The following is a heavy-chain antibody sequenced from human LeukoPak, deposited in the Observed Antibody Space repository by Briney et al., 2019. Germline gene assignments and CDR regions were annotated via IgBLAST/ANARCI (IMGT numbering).Heavy chain of an antibody. CDR2: ISAYNGNT. CDR1: GYTFTSYG. J-gene: IGHJ5*02. CDR3: ARDLTTMTNNWFDP. V-gene: IGHV1-18*01. Sequence: ASVKVSCKASGYTFTSYGINWVRQAPGQGLEWMGWISAYNGNTIYTQKLQGRVTITTDTSTSTLYMQLRNLRSDDTAVYYCARDLTTMTNNWFDPWGQGTLVTVSS. D-gene: IGHD4-17*01.